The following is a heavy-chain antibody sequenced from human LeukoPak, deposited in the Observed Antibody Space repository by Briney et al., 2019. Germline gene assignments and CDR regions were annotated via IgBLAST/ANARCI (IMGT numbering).Heavy chain of an antibody. CDR1: GGSFSGYY. Sequence: PSETLSLTCAVYGGSFSGYYWSWIRQPAGKGLEWIGEINHSGSTNYNPSLKSRVTISVDTSKNQFSLKLSSATAADTAVYYCARVGYCSGGSCPSYILPGWFDPWGQGTLVTVSS. D-gene: IGHD2-15*01. CDR2: INHSGST. CDR3: ARVGYCSGGSCPSYILPGWFDP. V-gene: IGHV4-34*01. J-gene: IGHJ5*02.